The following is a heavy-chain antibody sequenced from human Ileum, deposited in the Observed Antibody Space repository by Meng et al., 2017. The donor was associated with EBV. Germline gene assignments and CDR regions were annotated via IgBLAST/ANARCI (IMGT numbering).Heavy chain of an antibody. Sequence: QVQARQAGAEMKKPGSSVKVSCKASGGTFRNSAISWVRQAPGQGLEWMGGIIPMFGAPDYAQRFQDRVTITADESTSTVYMELNSLRSEDTAVYYCARESGRGYSSDYWGQGTLVTVSS. CDR3: ARESGRGYSSDY. D-gene: IGHD5-18*01. J-gene: IGHJ4*02. CDR2: IIPMFGAP. CDR1: GGTFRNSA. V-gene: IGHV1-69*01.